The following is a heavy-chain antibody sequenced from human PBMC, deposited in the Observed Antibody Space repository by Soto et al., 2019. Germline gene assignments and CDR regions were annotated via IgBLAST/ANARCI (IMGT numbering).Heavy chain of an antibody. Sequence: QVQLVQFGAEVKKPESSVKVSCKAPGGTFSTYAISWVRQAPGQGLEWMGGIITMFGTANYAQRFQDRVTITADESTNTVYMELSSLRSEDTAVYFCASGIQLWLRRINNGYSGWGQGTLVTVSS. D-gene: IGHD5-18*01. J-gene: IGHJ4*02. V-gene: IGHV1-69*12. CDR1: GGTFSTYA. CDR2: IITMFGTA. CDR3: ASGIQLWLRRINNGYSG.